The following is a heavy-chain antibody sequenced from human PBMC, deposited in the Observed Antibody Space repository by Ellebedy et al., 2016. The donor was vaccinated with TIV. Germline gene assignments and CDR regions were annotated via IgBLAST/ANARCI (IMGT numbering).Heavy chain of an antibody. CDR3: ARDYTYYESGNY. Sequence: AASVKVSCKASGYTFNNYGINWVRQAPGQGLEWMGWIYPSSDDPYSAQSLQGRLTMTTDTSTTTVYMELRSLRSDDTAVYYCARDYTYYESGNYWGQGTLVTVSS. CDR1: GYTFNNYG. V-gene: IGHV1-18*01. CDR2: IYPSSDDP. D-gene: IGHD3-22*01. J-gene: IGHJ4*02.